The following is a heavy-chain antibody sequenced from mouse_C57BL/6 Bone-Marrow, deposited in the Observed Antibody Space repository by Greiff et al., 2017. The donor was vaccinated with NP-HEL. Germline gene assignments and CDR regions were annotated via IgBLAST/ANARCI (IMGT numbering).Heavy chain of an antibody. J-gene: IGHJ3*01. V-gene: IGHV1-5*01. CDR3: TRSSTMVTTGFAY. Sequence: VHVKQSGTVLARPGASVKMSCKTSGYTFTSYWMHWVKQRPGQGLEWIGAIYPGNSDTSYNQKFKGKAKLTAVTSASTAYMELSSLTNEDSAVYYCTRSSTMVTTGFAYWGQGTLVTVSA. CDR2: IYPGNSDT. D-gene: IGHD2-2*01. CDR1: GYTFTSYW.